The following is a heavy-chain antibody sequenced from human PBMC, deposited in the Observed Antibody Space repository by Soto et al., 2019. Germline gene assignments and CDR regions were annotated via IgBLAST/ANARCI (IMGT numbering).Heavy chain of an antibody. Sequence: QVQLVQSGAEVKKPGASVKVSCKASGYTFTSYGISWVRQAPGQGLEWMGWISAYNGNTNYAQKLQGRVTMTTDTSTSTAYRGLRSLRSDDTAVYYCARGLERPALWYYYYGMDVWGQGTTVTVSS. V-gene: IGHV1-18*04. CDR1: GYTFTSYG. CDR2: ISAYNGNT. CDR3: ARGLERPALWYYYYGMDV. J-gene: IGHJ6*02. D-gene: IGHD1-1*01.